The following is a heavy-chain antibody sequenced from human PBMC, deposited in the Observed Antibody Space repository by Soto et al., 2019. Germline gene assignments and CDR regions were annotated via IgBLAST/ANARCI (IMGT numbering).Heavy chain of an antibody. CDR3: AADYLRHNSLNGYYYSYGMDA. CDR2: IGTNGSDK. J-gene: IGHJ6*02. Sequence: EVQLLESGGGFVQPGGSLRLSCAASGITFSTYAMSWVRRAPGKGLEWVSTIGTNGSDKQYADFVKGRFTGSRDRSDGTLSLQMNSLRAEDTAVYYCAADYLRHNSLNGYYYSYGMDAWGQGTTVTVSS. CDR1: GITFSTYA. D-gene: IGHD4-17*01. V-gene: IGHV3-23*01.